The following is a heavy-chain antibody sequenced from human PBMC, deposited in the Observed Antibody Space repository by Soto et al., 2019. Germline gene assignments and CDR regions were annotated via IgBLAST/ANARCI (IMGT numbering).Heavy chain of an antibody. Sequence: QVQLVQSGAEVKKPGASVKVSCKASGYTFTSYGISWVRQAPGQGLEWMGWISAYNGNTNYAQKLQGRVTMTTDTSTSTAYRELRSLRSYGTDVYYCARDRTWGSYGGGYYYYGMDGWGQGTTVTVSS. CDR2: ISAYNGNT. J-gene: IGHJ6*02. D-gene: IGHD1-26*01. CDR1: GYTFTSYG. CDR3: ARDRTWGSYGGGYYYYGMDG. V-gene: IGHV1-18*04.